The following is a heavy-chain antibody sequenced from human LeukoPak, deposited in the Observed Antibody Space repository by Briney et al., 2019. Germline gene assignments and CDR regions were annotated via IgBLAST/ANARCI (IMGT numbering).Heavy chain of an antibody. CDR1: GGSISSYYW. CDR3: ARCSGSGSPGYFDY. Sequence: TLSLTCTVSGGSISSYYWSWIRQPPGKALEWLARIDWDDDKYYSTFLKTRLTISKDTSKNQVVLTMTNMDPVDTATYYCARCSGSGSPGYFDYWGQGTLVTVSS. J-gene: IGHJ4*02. CDR2: IDWDDDK. D-gene: IGHD3-10*01. V-gene: IGHV2-70*11.